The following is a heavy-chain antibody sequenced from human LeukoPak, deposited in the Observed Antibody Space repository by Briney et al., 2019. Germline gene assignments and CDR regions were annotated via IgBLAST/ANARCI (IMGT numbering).Heavy chain of an antibody. J-gene: IGHJ4*02. V-gene: IGHV3-23*01. D-gene: IGHD3-22*01. CDR3: AKDPYDYYDSSGYYYEPYFDY. CDR2: IDNRGRTT. Sequence: GGSLRLSCAASGSTFSNFGMSWVRQAPGKGLEWVSTIDNRGRTTYYTDSVKGRFTISRDNSKNTLYLQMNSLRAEDTAVYYCAKDPYDYYDSSGYYYEPYFDYWGQGTLVTVSS. CDR1: GSTFSNFG.